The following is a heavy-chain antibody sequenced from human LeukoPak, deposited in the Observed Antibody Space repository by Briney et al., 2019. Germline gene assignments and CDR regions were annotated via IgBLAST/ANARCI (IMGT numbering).Heavy chain of an antibody. V-gene: IGHV3-21*01. CDR2: ISSSSSYI. D-gene: IGHD6-19*01. CDR1: GFTFSSYS. CDR3: ASPLIAVAGRGGY. Sequence: GGSLRLSYSASGFTFSSYSMNWVRQAPGKGLEWVSSISSSSSYIYYADSVKGRFTISRDNAKNSLYLQMNSLRAEDTAVYYCASPLIAVAGRGGYWGQGTLVTVSS. J-gene: IGHJ4*02.